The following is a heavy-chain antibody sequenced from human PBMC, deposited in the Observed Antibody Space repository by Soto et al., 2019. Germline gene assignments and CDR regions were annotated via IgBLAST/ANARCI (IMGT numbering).Heavy chain of an antibody. CDR2: IYYSGST. Sequence: QLQLQESGPGLVKPSETLSLTCTVSGGSISSRGYYWGWIRQPPGKGLEWIGTIYYSGSTYYNPSLKSRVTISVDTSKKQFSLKLSSVTAADTAVYYCAISNWFDPWGQGTLVTVSS. J-gene: IGHJ5*02. CDR3: AISNWFDP. V-gene: IGHV4-39*01. CDR1: GGSISSRGYY.